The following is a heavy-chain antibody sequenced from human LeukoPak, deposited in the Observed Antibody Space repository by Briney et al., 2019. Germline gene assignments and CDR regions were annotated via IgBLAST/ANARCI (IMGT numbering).Heavy chain of an antibody. CDR1: GFTLSNAW. V-gene: IGHV3-15*01. D-gene: IGHD4-17*01. J-gene: IGHJ4*02. Sequence: GGSLRLSCAASGFTLSNAWMSWVRQAPGKGLEWVGRIKSKTDGGTTDYAAPVKGRFTISRDDSKNTLYLQMNSLKTEDTAVYYCTTVALDYGDYVATNFDYWGQGTLVTVSS. CDR2: IKSKTDGGTT. CDR3: TTVALDYGDYVATNFDY.